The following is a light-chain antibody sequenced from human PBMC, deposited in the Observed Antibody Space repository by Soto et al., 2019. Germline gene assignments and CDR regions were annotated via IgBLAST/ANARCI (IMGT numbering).Light chain of an antibody. J-gene: IGKJ1*01. CDR1: QSISSW. V-gene: IGKV1-5*01. CDR2: DAS. CDR3: QQYNSYLGT. Sequence: QLTQSTSTLSASVGDRVTITCRASQSISSWVAWYQQKPGKAPKLLIYDASSLESGVPSRFSGSGSGTEFTLTISSLQPDDFATYYCQQYNSYLGTFGQGSKV.